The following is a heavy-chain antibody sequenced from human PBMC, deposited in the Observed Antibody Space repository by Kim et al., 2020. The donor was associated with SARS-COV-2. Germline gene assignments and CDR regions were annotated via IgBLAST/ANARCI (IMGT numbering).Heavy chain of an antibody. CDR1: GFRFDEYD. D-gene: IGHD2-2*01. V-gene: IGHV3-43*02. CDR2: ISADGVST. CDR3: AKDVCSSTSCPYYYYYGMDV. Sequence: GGSLRLSCGASGFRFDEYDMNWVRQAPGKGLEWVSLISADGVSTYYADSVKGRFTIYRDKNRNPMYLQMSSLRSEDAAMYFCAKDVCSSTSCPYYYYYGMDVWGQGTTVIVSS. J-gene: IGHJ6*02.